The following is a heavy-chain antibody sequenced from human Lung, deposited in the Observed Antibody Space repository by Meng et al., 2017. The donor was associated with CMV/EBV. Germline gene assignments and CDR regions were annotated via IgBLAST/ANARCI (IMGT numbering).Heavy chain of an antibody. CDR3: ARDRVLRGVNGLDV. Sequence: ASVKVTFKSSGYSFRTFGISWVRKAPGQGLEWMGWISAYNGNTTYTQKLQGRVTMTRDTSTRTVYMELRSLRSDDTAVYYCARDRVLRGVNGLDVWSQGTTVTVSS. CDR1: GYSFRTFG. V-gene: IGHV1-18*01. J-gene: IGHJ6*02. D-gene: IGHD3-10*01. CDR2: ISAYNGNT.